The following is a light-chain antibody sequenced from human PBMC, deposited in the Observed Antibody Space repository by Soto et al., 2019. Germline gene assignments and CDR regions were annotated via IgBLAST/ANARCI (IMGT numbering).Light chain of an antibody. CDR1: QSVSSSY. V-gene: IGKV3D-15*01. Sequence: EIVLTLSPATLSLSPGERATLSCRASQSVSSSYLAWYQQKPGQAPRLLIYGASSRATGIPDRFSGSGSGTEFTLTIISLQSEDFAVYYCQQSNYRPRTFAQGAKVDIK. J-gene: IGKJ1*01. CDR3: QQSNYRPRT. CDR2: GAS.